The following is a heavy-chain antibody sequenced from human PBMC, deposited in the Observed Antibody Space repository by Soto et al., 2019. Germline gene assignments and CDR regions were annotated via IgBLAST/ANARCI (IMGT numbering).Heavy chain of an antibody. V-gene: IGHV1-69*13. D-gene: IGHD5-18*01. CDR3: ARIPRYSFPTSDDLES. CDR2: ITPIYPTT. CDR1: GGTFYTYT. Sequence: ASVKVSCKASGGTFYTYTFSWVRQAPGQGLEWMGSITPIYPTTNYAEKFQGRLTVTADGSTNTAYMELNSLTSDDTAVYYCARIPRYSFPTSDDLESWGQGTLVTAPQ. J-gene: IGHJ4*02.